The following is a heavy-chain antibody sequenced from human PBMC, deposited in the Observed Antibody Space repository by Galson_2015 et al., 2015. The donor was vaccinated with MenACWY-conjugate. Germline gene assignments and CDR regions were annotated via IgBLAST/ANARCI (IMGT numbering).Heavy chain of an antibody. Sequence: SLRLSCAASGFTFSSYWMHWVRQAPGKGLVWVSHINSDGSTTNYADSVKGRFTISRDNAKNTMYLQMNSLRAEDTAVYYCARAIAVPGDDWGQGTLVTVSS. D-gene: IGHD6-19*01. CDR3: ARAIAVPGDD. CDR1: GFTFSSYW. CDR2: INSDGSTT. J-gene: IGHJ4*02. V-gene: IGHV3-74*01.